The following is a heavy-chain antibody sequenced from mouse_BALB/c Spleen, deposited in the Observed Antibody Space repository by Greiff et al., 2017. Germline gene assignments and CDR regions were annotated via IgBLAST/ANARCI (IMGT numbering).Heavy chain of an antibody. CDR2: IDPANGNT. CDR1: GFNIKDTY. CDR3: ARGYLYAMDY. V-gene: IGHV14-3*02. Sequence: EVQLQQSGAELVKPGASVKLSCTASGFNIKDTYMHWVKQRPEQGLEWIGRIDPANGNTKYDPKFQGKATITADTSSNTAYLQLSSLTSEDTAVYDCARGYLYAMDYWGQGTSVTVSS. D-gene: IGHD1-2*01. J-gene: IGHJ4*01.